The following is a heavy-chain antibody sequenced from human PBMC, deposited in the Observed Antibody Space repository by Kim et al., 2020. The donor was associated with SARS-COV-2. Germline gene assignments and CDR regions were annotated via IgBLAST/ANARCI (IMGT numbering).Heavy chain of an antibody. CDR1: GGSSAYY. Sequence: SETLSLTCTVSGGSSAYYWTWIRQSPGKGLEWIGSINYSGSTNYNPSLKSRLTISLDTSKNHFSLRLSSVTAADTADYYCSTVTRYYDFSTGYRPDTFD. V-gene: IGHV4-59*01. CDR3: STVTRYYDFSTGYRPDTFD. D-gene: IGHD3-3*01. CDR2: INYSGST. J-gene: IGHJ3*02.